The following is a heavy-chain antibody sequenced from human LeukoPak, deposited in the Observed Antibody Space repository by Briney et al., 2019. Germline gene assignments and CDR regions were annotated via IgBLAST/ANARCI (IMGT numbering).Heavy chain of an antibody. D-gene: IGHD2-21*01. J-gene: IGHJ3*02. Sequence: GASVKVSCKASGYTFTTYGITWVRQAPGLGLEWMGWISAYNGNTNYAQKLQGRVTLTTDTSTSTAYMELRSLRSDDTAVYYCARGIESASPPLGTFEIWGQGTMVTVSS. CDR2: ISAYNGNT. V-gene: IGHV1-18*01. CDR1: GYTFTTYG. CDR3: ARGIESASPPLGTFEI.